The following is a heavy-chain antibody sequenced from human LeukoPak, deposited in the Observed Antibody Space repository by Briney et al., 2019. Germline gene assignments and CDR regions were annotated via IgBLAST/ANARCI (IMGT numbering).Heavy chain of an antibody. CDR3: TRGGATSLDY. Sequence: GGSLRLSCTASGFTFGDYAMSWVRQAPGKGLEWVGFIRSKAYGGTTEYAASVKGRFTISRDDSKSIAYLQMNSLKTEDTAVYYCTRGGATSLDYWGQGTLVTVSS. V-gene: IGHV3-49*04. D-gene: IGHD1-26*01. J-gene: IGHJ4*02. CDR2: IRSKAYGGTT. CDR1: GFTFGDYA.